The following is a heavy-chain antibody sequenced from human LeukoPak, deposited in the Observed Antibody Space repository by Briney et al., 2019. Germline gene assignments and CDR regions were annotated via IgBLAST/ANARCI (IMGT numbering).Heavy chain of an antibody. Sequence: PSETLSLTCAVYGGSFSGYYWSWIRQPPGKGLEWIGEINHSGSTNYNPSLKSRVTISVDTSKNQFSLKLSSVTAADTAVYYCARGRQLVRPKNWFDPWGQGTLVTASS. CDR3: ARGRQLVRPKNWFDP. CDR1: GGSFSGYY. V-gene: IGHV4-34*01. J-gene: IGHJ5*02. CDR2: INHSGST. D-gene: IGHD6-6*01.